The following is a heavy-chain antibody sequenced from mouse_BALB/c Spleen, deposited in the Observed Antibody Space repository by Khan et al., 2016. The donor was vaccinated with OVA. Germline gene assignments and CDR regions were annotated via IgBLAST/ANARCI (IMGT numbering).Heavy chain of an antibody. Sequence: QIQLVQSGPELKKPGETVKISCKASGYTFTKNGMNWVKQAPGKGLKWMGWINTYTGEPTYVDDFKGRFAFSLETSASTAYLQINNLKNEDTATYFCARVGYSGTMDYWGQGTPVTVSS. CDR3: ARVGYSGTMDY. CDR1: GYTFTKNG. CDR2: INTYTGEP. D-gene: IGHD2-14*01. V-gene: IGHV9-3-1*01. J-gene: IGHJ4*01.